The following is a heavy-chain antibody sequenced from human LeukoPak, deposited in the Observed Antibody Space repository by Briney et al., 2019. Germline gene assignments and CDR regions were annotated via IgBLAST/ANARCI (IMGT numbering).Heavy chain of an antibody. CDR1: GGSFSGYY. D-gene: IGHD3-10*01. CDR3: ARSRETYYYGSGTQRYFDY. CDR2: INHSGST. Sequence: SETLSLTCAVYGGSFSGYYWSWIRQSPGKGLEWIGEINHSGSTKYNPSLKNRVTISVDTSKNQFSLKLSSVTAADTAVYYCARSRETYYYGSGTQRYFDYWGQGTLVTVSS. V-gene: IGHV4-34*01. J-gene: IGHJ4*02.